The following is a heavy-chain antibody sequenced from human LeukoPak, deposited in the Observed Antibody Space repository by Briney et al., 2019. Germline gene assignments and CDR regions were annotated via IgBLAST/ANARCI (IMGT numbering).Heavy chain of an antibody. CDR3: ARVPQFSAAGLNYYYGMDV. CDR2: INHSGST. V-gene: IGHV4-34*01. D-gene: IGHD6-13*01. CDR1: GGSFSGYY. Sequence: SETLSLTCAVYGGSFSGYYWSWIRQPPGKGLEWIGEINHSGSTNYNPSLKSRVTISVDTSKNQFTLKLSSVTAADTAVYYCARVPQFSAAGLNYYYGMDVWGKGTTVTVSS. J-gene: IGHJ6*04.